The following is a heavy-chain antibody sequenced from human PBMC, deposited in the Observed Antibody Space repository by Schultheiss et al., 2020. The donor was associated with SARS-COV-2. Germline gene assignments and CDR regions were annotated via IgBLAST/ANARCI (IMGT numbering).Heavy chain of an antibody. J-gene: IGHJ2*01. CDR2: IYYSGST. CDR3: ARGAAKPRYCSSTSCYLTSVGYFDL. D-gene: IGHD2-2*01. Sequence: SETLSLTCTVSGGSISSYYWSWIRQPPGKGLEWIGYIYYSGSTNYNPSLKSRVTISVDRSKNQFSLKLSSVTAADTAVYYCARGAAKPRYCSSTSCYLTSVGYFDLWGRGTLVTVSS. V-gene: IGHV4-59*12. CDR1: GGSISSYY.